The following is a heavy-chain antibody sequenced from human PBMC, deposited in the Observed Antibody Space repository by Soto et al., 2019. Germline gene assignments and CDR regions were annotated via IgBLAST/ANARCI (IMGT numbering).Heavy chain of an antibody. Sequence: SETLSLTCTVSGGSISSYYWSWIRQPAGKGLEWIGRIYTSGSTNYNPSLKSRVTMSVDTSKNQFSLKLSSVTAADTAVYYCAREVVSVPYHDFWKGSFDPGGQGTLVTVSS. CDR1: GGSISSYY. D-gene: IGHD3-3*01. V-gene: IGHV4-4*07. CDR2: IYTSGST. J-gene: IGHJ5*02. CDR3: AREVVSVPYHDFWKGSFDP.